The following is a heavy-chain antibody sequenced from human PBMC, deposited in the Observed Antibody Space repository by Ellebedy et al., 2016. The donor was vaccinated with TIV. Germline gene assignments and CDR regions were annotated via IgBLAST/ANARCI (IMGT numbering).Heavy chain of an antibody. V-gene: IGHV4-39*01. Sequence: SETLSLXXTVSGDSISSSSYYWGWIRQPPGKGLEWIGSIYYSGSTYYNPSLKSRVTISVDTSKNQFSLKLSSVTAADTAVYYCARSGWEPRGKEGSWFNPWGQGTLVTVSS. CDR3: ARSGWEPRGKEGSWFNP. D-gene: IGHD1-26*01. J-gene: IGHJ5*02. CDR2: IYYSGST. CDR1: GDSISSSSYY.